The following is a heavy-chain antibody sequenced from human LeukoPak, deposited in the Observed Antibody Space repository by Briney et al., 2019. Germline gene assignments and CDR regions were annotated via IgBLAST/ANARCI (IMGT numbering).Heavy chain of an antibody. Sequence: GGSLRLSCAASVFTVSTNHMSWVRQAPGKGVEWVSIIYSGGSTYYADSVKGRFTISRDISQNTLYLQMNSLRAEDTAVYYCARDLGYSAYATVRGYAVDIWGQGTMVTVSS. CDR2: IYSGGST. J-gene: IGHJ3*02. CDR1: VFTVSTNH. CDR3: ARDLGYSAYATVRGYAVDI. V-gene: IGHV3-66*01. D-gene: IGHD5-12*01.